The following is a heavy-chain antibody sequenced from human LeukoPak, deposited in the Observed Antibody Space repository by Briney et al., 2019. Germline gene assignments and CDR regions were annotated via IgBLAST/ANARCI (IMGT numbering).Heavy chain of an antibody. Sequence: ASVKVSCKASGYTFTSYYMHWVRQAPGQGLEWMGIINPSGGSTSYAQKFQGRVTMTRDTSTGTVYMELSSLRSEDTAVYYCARAPPPITMVRGVVYWFDPWGQGTLVTVSS. V-gene: IGHV1-46*01. CDR3: ARAPPPITMVRGVVYWFDP. CDR2: INPSGGST. D-gene: IGHD3-10*01. J-gene: IGHJ5*02. CDR1: GYTFTSYY.